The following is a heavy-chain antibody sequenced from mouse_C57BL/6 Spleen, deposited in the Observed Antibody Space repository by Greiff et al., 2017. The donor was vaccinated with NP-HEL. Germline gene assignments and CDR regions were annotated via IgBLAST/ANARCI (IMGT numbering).Heavy chain of an antibody. CDR3: ARRIWDGGYFDV. CDR2: INPNNGGT. Sequence: EVQLQQSGPELVKPGASVKIPCKASGYTFTDYNMDWVKQSHGKSLEWIGDINPNNGGTIYNQKFKGKATLTVTKSSSTAYMELRSLTSEDTSVYYWARRIWDGGYFDVWGPGTTVTVSS. J-gene: IGHJ1*01. V-gene: IGHV1-18*01. D-gene: IGHD4-1*01. CDR1: GYTFTDYN.